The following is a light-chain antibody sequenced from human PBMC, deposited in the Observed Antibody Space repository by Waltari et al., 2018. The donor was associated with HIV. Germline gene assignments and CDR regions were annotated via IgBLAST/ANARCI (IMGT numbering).Light chain of an antibody. J-gene: IGLJ2*01. CDR1: TTDFRQYNF. V-gene: IGLV2-14*01. CDR2: EIL. Sequence: QSVLTQPASVSGFPGQSITIPCTGATTDFRQYNFISWYQYPPGKVPKVIIYEILTRPSGVSDRFSGSKSGNTAYLTISQLRAEDEADYYCTSYTANDTLVFGGGTKVTVL. CDR3: TSYTANDTLV.